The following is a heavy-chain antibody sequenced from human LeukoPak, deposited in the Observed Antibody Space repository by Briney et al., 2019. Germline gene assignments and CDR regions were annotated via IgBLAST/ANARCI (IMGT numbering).Heavy chain of an antibody. D-gene: IGHD2-2*01. Sequence: SETLSLTCAAYGVSFSGYYRSWIRQPTGKGMEWIGEINHSGSTNYNPSLKSRVTISVDTSKNQFSLKLSSVTAADTAVYYCARAPGYCSSTSCVIDYWGQGTLVTVSS. CDR2: INHSGST. J-gene: IGHJ4*02. CDR3: ARAPGYCSSTSCVIDY. CDR1: GVSFSGYY. V-gene: IGHV4-34*01.